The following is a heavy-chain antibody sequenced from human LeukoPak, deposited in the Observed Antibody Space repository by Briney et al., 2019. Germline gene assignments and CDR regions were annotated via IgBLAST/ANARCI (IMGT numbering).Heavy chain of an antibody. CDR3: ARDHFFYGSGSYYLAFDI. J-gene: IGHJ3*02. CDR2: TYYRSKWYN. Sequence: SQTLSLTCAISGDSVSSNSAAWNWIRQSPSRGLEWLGRTYYRSKWYNDYAVSVKSRITINPDTSKNQFSLQLNSVTPEDTAVYYCARDHFFYGSGSYYLAFDIWGQGTMVTVSS. CDR1: GDSVSSNSAA. V-gene: IGHV6-1*01. D-gene: IGHD3-10*01.